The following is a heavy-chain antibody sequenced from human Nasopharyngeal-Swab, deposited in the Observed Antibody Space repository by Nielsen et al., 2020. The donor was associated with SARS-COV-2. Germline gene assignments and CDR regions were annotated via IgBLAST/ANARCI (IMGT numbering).Heavy chain of an antibody. CDR2: LWSDGTKQ. D-gene: IGHD3-16*01. J-gene: IGHJ4*02. V-gene: IGHV3-33*03. Sequence: GESLKISCAASGFTFSSSAMHWVRQAPGKGLEWLAILWSDGTKQYHADSVKGRFTISRDNSKNTLYLQMNSLRAEDTALYYCAKDLRGSIDYWGQGTLVTVSS. CDR3: AKDLRGSIDY. CDR1: GFTFSSSA.